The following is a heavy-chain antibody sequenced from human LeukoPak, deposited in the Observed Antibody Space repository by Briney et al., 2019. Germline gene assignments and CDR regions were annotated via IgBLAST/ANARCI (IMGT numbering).Heavy chain of an antibody. CDR2: IWYDGSNK. Sequence: GRSLRLSCAASGFTFSSYGMHWVRQAPGKGLAWVAVIWYDGSNKYYADSVKGRFTISRDNSKNTLYLQMNSLRAEDTAVYYCAREDCSGGSCNFDYWGQGTLVTVSS. V-gene: IGHV3-33*01. CDR3: AREDCSGGSCNFDY. D-gene: IGHD2-15*01. J-gene: IGHJ4*02. CDR1: GFTFSSYG.